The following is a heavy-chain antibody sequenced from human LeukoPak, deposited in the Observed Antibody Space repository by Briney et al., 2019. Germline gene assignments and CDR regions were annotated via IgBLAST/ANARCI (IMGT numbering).Heavy chain of an antibody. CDR2: IYPGDSDT. CDR1: GYSFTSYW. V-gene: IGHV5-51*01. Sequence: GEPLRISCKGSGYSFTSYWISWVRQMPGKGLEWMGIIYPGDSDTRYSPSFQGKVTISADKSISTAYLQWSSLKASDTAMFYCARYYGDRFYFDYWGQGTLVTVSS. J-gene: IGHJ4*02. D-gene: IGHD4-17*01. CDR3: ARYYGDRFYFDY.